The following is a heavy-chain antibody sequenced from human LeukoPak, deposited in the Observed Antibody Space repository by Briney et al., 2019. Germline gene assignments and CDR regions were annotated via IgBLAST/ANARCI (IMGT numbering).Heavy chain of an antibody. CDR3: AREVLDYGDYRYYYYYMDV. CDR2: INWNGGST. Sequence: GGSLRLSCAASGFIFNSYGMSWVRQAPGKGLEWVSGINWNGGSTGYADSVKGRFTISRDNAKNSLYLQMNSLRAEDTALYYCAREVLDYGDYRYYYYYMDVWGKGTTVTVSS. V-gene: IGHV3-20*04. CDR1: GFIFNSYG. J-gene: IGHJ6*03. D-gene: IGHD4-17*01.